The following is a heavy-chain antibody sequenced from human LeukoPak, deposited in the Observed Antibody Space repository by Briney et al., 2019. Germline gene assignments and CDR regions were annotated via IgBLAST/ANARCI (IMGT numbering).Heavy chain of an antibody. CDR2: IYPGDSDT. D-gene: IGHD3-22*01. V-gene: IGHV5-51*01. CDR3: ARHYDSSGFPSDAFDI. CDR1: GYSFTSYW. Sequence: GESLKISRKGSGYSFTSYWIGWVRQMPGKGLEWMGIIYPGDSDTRYSPSFQGQVTISADKSISTAYLQWSSLKASDTAMYYCARHYDSSGFPSDAFDIWGQGTMVTVSS. J-gene: IGHJ3*02.